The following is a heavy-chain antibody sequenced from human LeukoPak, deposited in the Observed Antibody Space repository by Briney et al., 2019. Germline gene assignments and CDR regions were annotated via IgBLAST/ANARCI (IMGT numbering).Heavy chain of an antibody. CDR1: GGSISSGDYY. D-gene: IGHD6-13*01. Sequence: SETLSLTCTVSGGSISSGDYYWSWIRQPPGKGLEWIGYIYYSGRTYNPSLKSRVTISLDTSKNQFSLKPSSVTAADTAVYYCARRIAAAGDFDYWGQGSLVTVSS. V-gene: IGHV4-30-4*01. CDR2: IYYSGRT. CDR3: ARRIAAAGDFDY. J-gene: IGHJ4*02.